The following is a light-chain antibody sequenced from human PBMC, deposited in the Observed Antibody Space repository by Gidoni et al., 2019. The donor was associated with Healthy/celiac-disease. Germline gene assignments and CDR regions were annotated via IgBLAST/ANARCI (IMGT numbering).Light chain of an antibody. V-gene: IGKV4-1*01. CDR2: WAS. J-gene: IGKJ1*01. Sequence: DIVMTQAPDSLAVSLGERATIHCKPSQCVLYSSNNKNYLAWYQQKPGQPPKLLIYWASTRESGVPDRFSGSGSGTDFTLTISSLQAEDVAVYYCQQYYSTLWTFGQGTKVEIK. CDR3: QQYYSTLWT. CDR1: QCVLYSSNNKNY.